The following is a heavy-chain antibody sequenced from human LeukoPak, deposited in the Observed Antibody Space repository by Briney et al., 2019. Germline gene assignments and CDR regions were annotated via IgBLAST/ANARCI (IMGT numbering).Heavy chain of an antibody. Sequence: ASVKVSCKASGYTFTSYGITWVRQAPGQGLEWMGWISAYNGNTNYAQKLQGRVTMTTDTSTSTAYMELRSLKSDDTAVYYCARDYVVVAATRLTDDAFDIWGQGTMVTVSS. J-gene: IGHJ3*02. CDR1: GYTFTSYG. V-gene: IGHV1-18*01. CDR3: ARDYVVVAATRLTDDAFDI. D-gene: IGHD2-15*01. CDR2: ISAYNGNT.